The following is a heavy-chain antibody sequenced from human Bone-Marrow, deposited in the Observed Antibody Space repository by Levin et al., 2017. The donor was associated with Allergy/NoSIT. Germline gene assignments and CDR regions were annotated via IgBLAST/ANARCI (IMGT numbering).Heavy chain of an antibody. CDR2: IYPGDSDT. J-gene: IGHJ5*02. D-gene: IGHD3-10*01. V-gene: IGHV5-51*01. CDR3: ARLPPFYGSGKTGWFDP. Sequence: GESLKISCKGSGYSFTSYWIGWVRQMPGKGLEWMGIIYPGDSDTRYSPSFQGQVTISADKSISTAYLQWSSLKASDTAMYYCARLPPFYGSGKTGWFDPWGQGTLVTVSS. CDR1: GYSFTSYW.